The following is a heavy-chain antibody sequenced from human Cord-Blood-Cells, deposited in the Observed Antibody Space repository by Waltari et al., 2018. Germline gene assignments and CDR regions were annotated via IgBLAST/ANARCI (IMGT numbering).Heavy chain of an antibody. CDR2: IYSGGST. V-gene: IGHV3-53*01. Sequence: EVQLVESGGGLIQPGGSLRLSCAASGFTVSSNYMSWVRQAPGKGLEWVSVIYSGGSTYYAESVKGRFTISRDNSKNTLYLQMNSLRAEDTAVYYCARAAVGSGSYYDYWGQGTLVTVSS. D-gene: IGHD3-10*01. CDR1: GFTVSSNY. J-gene: IGHJ4*02. CDR3: ARAAVGSGSYYDY.